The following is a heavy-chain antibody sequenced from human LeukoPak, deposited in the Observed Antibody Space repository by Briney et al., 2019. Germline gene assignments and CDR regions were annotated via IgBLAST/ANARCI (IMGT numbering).Heavy chain of an antibody. CDR1: GYTFTSYD. D-gene: IGHD3-22*01. CDR2: MNPNSGNT. J-gene: IGHJ4*02. CDR3: ELIEVGY. Sequence: ASVTVSCKASGYTFTSYDINWVRQATGQGLEWMRWMNPNSGNTGYAQKFQGRVTMTRNTSISTAYMELSSLRSEDTAVYYCELIEVGYWGQGTLVTASS. V-gene: IGHV1-8*01.